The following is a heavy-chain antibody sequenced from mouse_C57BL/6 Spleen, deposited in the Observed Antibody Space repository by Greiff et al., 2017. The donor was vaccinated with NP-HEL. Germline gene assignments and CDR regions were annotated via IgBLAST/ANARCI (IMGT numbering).Heavy chain of an antibody. Sequence: EVHLLESGAGLVTPGESLNLSCAASGFTLSSYAMSWVRQPPGKGLEWVAYISSDGGYIYYAATVTGRFTIYRDNARNTLYLQMSSLKSEDTSRYYCTRWGSQGAMDDWGQGTSVTVAS. J-gene: IGHJ4*01. D-gene: IGHD3-1*01. CDR2: ISSDGGYI. CDR1: GFTLSSYA. CDR3: TRWGSQGAMDD. V-gene: IGHV5-9-1*02.